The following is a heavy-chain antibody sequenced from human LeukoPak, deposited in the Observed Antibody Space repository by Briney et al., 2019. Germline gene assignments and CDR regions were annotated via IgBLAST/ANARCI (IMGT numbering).Heavy chain of an antibody. J-gene: IGHJ4*02. CDR3: TRLGRGMWY. D-gene: IGHD3-10*01. CDR1: GFTFSGSA. V-gene: IGHV3-73*01. Sequence: GGPLKLSCAASGFTFSGSAMHWVRQASGKGLEWVGRIRSKTNSYATAYAASVKGRFTIPRDDSKNTAYLQMNSLKTEDTAVYYCTRLGRGMWYWGQGTLVTVSS. CDR2: IRSKTNSYAT.